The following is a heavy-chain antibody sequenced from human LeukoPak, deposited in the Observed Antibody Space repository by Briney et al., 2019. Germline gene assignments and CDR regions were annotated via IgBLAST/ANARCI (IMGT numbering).Heavy chain of an antibody. CDR2: IRYDGTNK. CDR1: GFTFSTYG. V-gene: IGHV3-30*02. Sequence: GGSLRLPCAASGFTFSTYGIHWVRQAPGKGLEWVAFIRYDGTNKWYANSVKGRFTISRDNSKNMPYLQMNSLRAEDTAVYHCAKDRDYGDYPSAYYYYMDVWGKGTTVTVSS. D-gene: IGHD4-17*01. J-gene: IGHJ6*03. CDR3: AKDRDYGDYPSAYYYYMDV.